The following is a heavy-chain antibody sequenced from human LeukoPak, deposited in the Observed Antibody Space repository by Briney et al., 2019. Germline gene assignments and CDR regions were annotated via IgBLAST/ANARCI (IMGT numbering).Heavy chain of an antibody. V-gene: IGHV3-48*04. J-gene: IGHJ4*02. Sequence: GGSLRLSCAASGFTFSSYSMNWVRQAPGKGLEWVSYISSSSSTIYYADSVKGRFTISRDNAKNSLYLQMNSLRAEDTAVYYCARGPAVLVAGPDYWGQGTLVTVSS. CDR3: ARGPAVLVAGPDY. CDR1: GFTFSSYS. D-gene: IGHD6-19*01. CDR2: ISSSSSTI.